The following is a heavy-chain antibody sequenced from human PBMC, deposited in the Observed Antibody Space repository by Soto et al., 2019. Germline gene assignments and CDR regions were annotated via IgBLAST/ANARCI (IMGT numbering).Heavy chain of an antibody. D-gene: IGHD2-15*01. CDR1: GFTFSNYG. Sequence: EVQLLASGGGLVQPGRSLRLSCAASGFTFSNYGMKWVRQAPGKGLEWVSGLDGIGSSTYYADSVKGRFTICRDNSKNTLFLQMNSLRAEDTALYYCAGGLDYWGQGTLVTVSS. V-gene: IGHV3-23*01. CDR3: AGGLDY. CDR2: LDGIGSST. J-gene: IGHJ4*02.